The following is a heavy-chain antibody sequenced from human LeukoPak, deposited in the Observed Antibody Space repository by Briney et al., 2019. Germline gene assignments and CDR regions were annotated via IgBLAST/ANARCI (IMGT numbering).Heavy chain of an antibody. CDR1: GFTFSSYG. J-gene: IGHJ6*04. CDR3: AKAPQEYCSGGSCYYYYGMDV. D-gene: IGHD2-15*01. V-gene: IGHV3-30*18. Sequence: GGSLRLSCAASGFTFSSYGMHWVRQAPGKGLEWVAVISYDGSNKYYADSVKGRFTISRDNPKNTLYLQMNSLRAEDTAVYYCAKAPQEYCSGGSCYYYYGMDVWGKGTTVTVSS. CDR2: ISYDGSNK.